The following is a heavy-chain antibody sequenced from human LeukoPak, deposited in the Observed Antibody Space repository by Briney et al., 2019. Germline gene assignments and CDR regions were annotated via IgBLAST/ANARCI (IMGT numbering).Heavy chain of an antibody. V-gene: IGHV3-48*04. CDR1: GFSFSNYY. J-gene: IGHJ4*02. D-gene: IGHD2-21*01. CDR3: AREGDGSRYYCYY. Sequence: SGGSLRLSCKASGFSFSNYYMNWVRQAPGKGLEWLSHINGRGGIINYADSVKGRFTISRDNARNSLDLHMSSLGAEDTAVYYCAREGDGSRYYCYYWGQGILVTVSS. CDR2: INGRGGII.